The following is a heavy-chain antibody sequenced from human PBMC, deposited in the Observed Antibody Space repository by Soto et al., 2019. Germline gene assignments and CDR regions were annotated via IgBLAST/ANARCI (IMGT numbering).Heavy chain of an antibody. D-gene: IGHD5-12*01. CDR2: IIPIPGIA. J-gene: IGHJ2*01. CDR1: GGTFSSYT. V-gene: IGHV1-69*02. CDR3: ARSGYDSSYWYFDL. Sequence: QVQLVQSGAEVKKPGSSVKVSCKASGGTFSSYTISWVRQAPGQGLEWMGRIIPIPGIANYAQKFQGRDTIPAHRSTSTAYMELSSLRSEDTAVYYCARSGYDSSYWYFDLWGRGTLVTVSS.